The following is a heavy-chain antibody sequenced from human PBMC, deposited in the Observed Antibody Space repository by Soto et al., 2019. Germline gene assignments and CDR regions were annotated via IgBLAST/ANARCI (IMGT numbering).Heavy chain of an antibody. Sequence: QLQLQESGPGLVKPSETLSLTCTVSGGSISSSSYYWGWIRQPPGKGLEWIGSIYYSGSTYYNPSLKSRVTVSADTSRNKSSLKPRPVPAADTAVYYCASLYCSGGSCPCTWFAPWGQGTLVTVSS. D-gene: IGHD2-15*01. CDR3: ASLYCSGGSCPCTWFAP. J-gene: IGHJ5*02. V-gene: IGHV4-39*01. CDR2: IYYSGST. CDR1: GGSISSSSYY.